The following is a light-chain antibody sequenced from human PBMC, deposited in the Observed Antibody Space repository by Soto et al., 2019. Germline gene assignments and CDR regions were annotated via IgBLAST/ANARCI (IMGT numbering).Light chain of an antibody. CDR1: SSNIGAGYD. V-gene: IGLV1-40*01. CDR2: GNS. J-gene: IGLJ2*01. Sequence: QAVVTQPPSVSGAPGQRVTLSCTGSSSNIGAGYDVHWYQQLPGTAPQLLISGNSNRPSGVPDRFSGSKSGTSASLAITGLQAEDEADYYCQSYDSSLSGGVFGGGTKLTVL. CDR3: QSYDSSLSGGV.